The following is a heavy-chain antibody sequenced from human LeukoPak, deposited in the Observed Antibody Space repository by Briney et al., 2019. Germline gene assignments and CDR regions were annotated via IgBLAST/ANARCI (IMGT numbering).Heavy chain of an antibody. CDR3: ARGYKYSTGWYYFDY. CDR1: GFTFSSYA. J-gene: IGHJ4*02. Sequence: GGSLRLSCAASGFTFSSYAMSWVRQAPGKGLEWVSAISGSGGSAYYADSVKGRLTISRDNSKNTVYLQMNSLRAEDTAVYYCARGYKYSTGWYYFDYWGQGTLVTVSS. D-gene: IGHD6-19*01. CDR2: ISGSGGSA. V-gene: IGHV3-23*01.